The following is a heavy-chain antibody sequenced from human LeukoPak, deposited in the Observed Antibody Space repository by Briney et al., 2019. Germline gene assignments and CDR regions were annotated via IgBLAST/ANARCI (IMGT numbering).Heavy chain of an antibody. CDR3: ARGRGFVGRARGRYFDL. CDR2: INHSGST. CDR1: GASISSSSYY. Sequence: SETLSLTCTVSGASISSSSYYWGWIRQPPGKGLEWIGEINHSGSTNYNPSLKSRVTISVDTSKNQFSLKLSSVTAADTAVYYCARGRGFVGRARGRYFDLWGRGTLVTVSS. D-gene: IGHD5-24*01. J-gene: IGHJ2*01. V-gene: IGHV4-39*07.